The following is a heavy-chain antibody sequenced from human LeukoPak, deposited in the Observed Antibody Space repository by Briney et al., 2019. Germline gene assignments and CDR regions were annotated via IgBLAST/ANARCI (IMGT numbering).Heavy chain of an antibody. CDR3: ARDEGYCSSTSCYGNDAFDI. J-gene: IGHJ3*02. Sequence: ASETLSLTCTVSGNSISTYYWSWIRQPAGKGLEWIGRIYTSGSTNYNPSLKSRVTMSVDTSKNQFSLKLSSVTAADTAVYYCARDEGYCSSTSCYGNDAFDIWGQGTMVTVSS. D-gene: IGHD2-2*01. CDR1: GNSISTYY. V-gene: IGHV4-4*07. CDR2: IYTSGST.